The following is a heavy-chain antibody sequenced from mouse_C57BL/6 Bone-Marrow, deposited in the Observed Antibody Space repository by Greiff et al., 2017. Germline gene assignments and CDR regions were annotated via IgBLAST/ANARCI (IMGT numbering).Heavy chain of an antibody. J-gene: IGHJ4*01. Sequence: QVQLQQPGAELVRPGTSVKLSCKASGYTFTSYWMHWVKQRPGQGLEWIGVIDPSDSYTNYNQKFKGKGTLTVDTSSSTPYMQLSSLTSEDSAVYYCARILGYAMDYWGQGTSVTVSS. CDR1: GYTFTSYW. CDR2: IDPSDSYT. V-gene: IGHV1-59*01. CDR3: ARILGYAMDY. D-gene: IGHD3-1*01.